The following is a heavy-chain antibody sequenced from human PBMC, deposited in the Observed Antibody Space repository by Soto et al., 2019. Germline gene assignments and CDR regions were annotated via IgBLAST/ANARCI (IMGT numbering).Heavy chain of an antibody. CDR3: ARGGVIVVGLDV. CDR1: GFTFSTYW. V-gene: IGHV3-74*01. CDR2: IKTDGTNT. J-gene: IGHJ6*02. D-gene: IGHD3-22*01. Sequence: EVQLVESGGGLVQPGGSLRLSCAGTGFTFSTYWMHWVRQAPGKGLEWVSRIKTDGTNTDYADSVKGRFTISRDNAKNTLYLQMNCLGAEDTAVYYCARGGVIVVGLDVWGQGTTVTVSS.